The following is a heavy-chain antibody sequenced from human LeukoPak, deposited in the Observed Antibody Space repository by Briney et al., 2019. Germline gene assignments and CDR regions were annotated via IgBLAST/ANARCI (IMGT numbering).Heavy chain of an antibody. CDR1: GFTFSDHY. CDR3: SRVTYYYDTGGPIN. CDR2: IRNKANSYTT. J-gene: IGHJ4*02. D-gene: IGHD3-22*01. Sequence: PGGSLRLSCAASGFTFSDHYMDGVRQAPGKGLERVGRIRNKANSYTTEYAAAMKGRFTISRDDSKNSLYLQMNSLKTEDTAVYYCSRVTYYYDTGGPINWGQGTLVTVS. V-gene: IGHV3-72*01.